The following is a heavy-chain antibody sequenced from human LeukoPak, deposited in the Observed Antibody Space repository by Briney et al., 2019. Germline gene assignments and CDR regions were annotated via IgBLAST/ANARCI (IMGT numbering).Heavy chain of an antibody. CDR2: IYPSGGST. Sequence: ASVKVSCKASGYTFTSYYMHWVRQAPGQGLEWMGIIYPSGGSTSYAQKFQGRVTMTRDMSTSTVYMELSSLRSEDTAVYYCARDNSVEDTAWWFDPWGQGTLVTVPS. CDR3: ARDNSVEDTAWWFDP. D-gene: IGHD4-23*01. J-gene: IGHJ5*02. CDR1: GYTFTSYY. V-gene: IGHV1-46*01.